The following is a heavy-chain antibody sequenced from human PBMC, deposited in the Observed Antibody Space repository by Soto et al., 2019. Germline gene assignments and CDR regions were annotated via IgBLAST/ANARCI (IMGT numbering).Heavy chain of an antibody. V-gene: IGHV3-15*01. J-gene: IGHJ6*02. CDR3: TTRPWDYYYGMDV. D-gene: IGHD7-27*01. CDR1: GFTFSNAW. Sequence: PGGSLRLSCAASGFTFSNAWMSWVRQAPGKGLEWVGRIKSKTDGGTTDYAAPVKGRFTISRDDSKNTLYLQMNSLKTEDTAVYYCTTRPWDYYYGMDVCRQGTTVTVSS. CDR2: IKSKTDGGTT.